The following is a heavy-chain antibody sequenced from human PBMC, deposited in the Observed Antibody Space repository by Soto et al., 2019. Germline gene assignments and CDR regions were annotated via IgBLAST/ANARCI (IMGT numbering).Heavy chain of an antibody. CDR1: GFTFSSYG. CDR2: ISYDGSNT. D-gene: IGHD3-10*01. CDR3: VGGYYFGDY. V-gene: IGHV3-30*03. J-gene: IGHJ4*02. Sequence: QVQLVESGGGVVQPGRSLRLSCAASGFTFSSYGMHWVRQAPGKGLQWVAVISYDGSNTYYADSVKGRFTISRDNSKNTLYLQMKSRRGEDTAVYYCVGGYYFGDYWGQGTLVTVSS.